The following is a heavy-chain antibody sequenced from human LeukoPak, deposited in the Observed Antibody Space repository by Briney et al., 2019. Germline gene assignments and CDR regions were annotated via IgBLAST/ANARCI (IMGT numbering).Heavy chain of an antibody. J-gene: IGHJ4*02. CDR1: VFPSNFYK. V-gene: IGHV3-48*03. Sequence: GGSRTLPCAPSVFPSNFYKRSGVRQAPGRGGGGVSYIIIIVDTIYYADSVKGRFTISRDNAKNSLYLQMNSLRAEDTAVYYCAREAFEYCTITGCSFYIDNWGQGTMVTVSS. CDR3: AREAFEYCTITGCSFYIDN. CDR2: IIIIVDTI. D-gene: IGHD2-2*01.